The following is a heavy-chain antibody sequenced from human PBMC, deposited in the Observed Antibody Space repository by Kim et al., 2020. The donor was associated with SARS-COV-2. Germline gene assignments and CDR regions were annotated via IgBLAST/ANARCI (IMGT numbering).Heavy chain of an antibody. CDR1: GGSFSGYY. Sequence: SETLSLTCAVYGGSFSGYYWSWIRQPPGKGLEWIGEINHSGSTNYNPSLKSRVTISVDTSKNQFSLKLSSVTAADTAVYYCARGGGAGSYYDLWGMDVWGQGTTVTVSS. CDR3: ARGGGAGSYYDLWGMDV. CDR2: INHSGST. J-gene: IGHJ6*02. V-gene: IGHV4-34*01. D-gene: IGHD1-26*01.